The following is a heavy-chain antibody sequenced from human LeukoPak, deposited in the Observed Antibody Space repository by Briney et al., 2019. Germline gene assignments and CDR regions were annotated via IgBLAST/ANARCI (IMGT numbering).Heavy chain of an antibody. V-gene: IGHV3-23*01. J-gene: IGHJ4*02. D-gene: IGHD4-17*01. CDR2: ISGSGGST. CDR1: GFTFSSYA. Sequence: PGGSPRLSCAASGFTFSSYAMSWVHQAPGKGLEWVSAISGSGGSTYYADSVKGRFTISRDNSKNTLYLQMNSLRAEDTAVYYCANEYDYGDYFDYWGQGTLVTVSS. CDR3: ANEYDYGDYFDY.